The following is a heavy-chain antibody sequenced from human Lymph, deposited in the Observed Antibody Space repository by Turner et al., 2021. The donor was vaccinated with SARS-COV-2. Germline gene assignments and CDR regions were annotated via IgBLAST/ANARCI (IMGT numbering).Heavy chain of an antibody. CDR3: ARGDYYGSGSYPGKTFDC. CDR1: GFPFGSDG. CDR2: ISYDGSNK. J-gene: IGHJ4*02. Sequence: QVQLVDSGGGLVHPGRSLRLSGPAPGFPFGSDGMYWVRQAPGKGLEWVAVISYDGSNKYYADSVKGRFTISRDNSKNTLYLQMNSLRAEDTAVYYCARGDYYGSGSYPGKTFDCWGQGTLVTVSS. V-gene: IGHV3-30-3*01. D-gene: IGHD3-10*01.